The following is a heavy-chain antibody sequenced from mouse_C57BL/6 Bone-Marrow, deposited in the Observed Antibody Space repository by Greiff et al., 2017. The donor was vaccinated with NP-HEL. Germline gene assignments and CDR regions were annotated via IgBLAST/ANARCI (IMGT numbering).Heavy chain of an antibody. CDR1: GYAFSSSW. CDR2: IYPGDGDT. V-gene: IGHV1-82*01. CDR3: ARATTVVATRAFDY. J-gene: IGHJ2*01. Sequence: VQLQQSGPELVKPGASVKISCKASGYAFSSSWMNWVKQRPGKGLEWIGRIYPGDGDTNYNGKFKGKATLTADKSSSTAYMQLSSLTSEDSAVYFCARATTVVATRAFDYWGQGTTLTVSS. D-gene: IGHD1-1*01.